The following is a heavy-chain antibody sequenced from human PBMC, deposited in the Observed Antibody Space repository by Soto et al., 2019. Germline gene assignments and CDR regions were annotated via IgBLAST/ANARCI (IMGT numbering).Heavy chain of an antibody. V-gene: IGHV1-69*06. Sequence: QVQLVQSGAEVKKAGSSVKVSCNVSGGTFNTFAISWVRQAPGQGLEWMGGIIPILGPAFYAQKFQGRVTITADKSTNAAYLELSSLRSEDTAVSYCARAAKRYFDYWGQGTLVTVSS. CDR2: IIPILGPA. J-gene: IGHJ4*02. CDR1: GGTFNTFA. CDR3: ARAAKRYFDY.